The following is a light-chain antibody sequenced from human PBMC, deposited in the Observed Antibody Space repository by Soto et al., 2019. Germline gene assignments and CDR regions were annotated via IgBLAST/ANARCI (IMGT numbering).Light chain of an antibody. CDR2: GAS. Sequence: EIVMTQSPATLSVSPGERITLSCRASQSISSNLAWYQQQPGQTPRLLIYGASTRATDIPARFSGSGSATEFTLTVSSLQSEDFAVYYCQQYNSWPLTFSGGTKVEIK. V-gene: IGKV3D-15*01. J-gene: IGKJ4*01. CDR3: QQYNSWPLT. CDR1: QSISSN.